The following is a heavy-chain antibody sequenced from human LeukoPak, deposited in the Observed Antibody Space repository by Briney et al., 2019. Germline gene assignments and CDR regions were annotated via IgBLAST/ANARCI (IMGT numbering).Heavy chain of an antibody. CDR2: IYHSGST. CDR3: ARWLQLRGNDY. D-gene: IGHD5-24*01. J-gene: IGHJ4*02. V-gene: IGHV4-38-2*02. Sequence: SETLSLTCTVSGYSISSGYYWGWIRQPPGKGLEWIGSIYHSGSTYYNPSLKSRVTISVDTSKNQFSLKLSSVTAADTAVYYCARWLQLRGNDYWGQGTLVTASS. CDR1: GYSISSGYY.